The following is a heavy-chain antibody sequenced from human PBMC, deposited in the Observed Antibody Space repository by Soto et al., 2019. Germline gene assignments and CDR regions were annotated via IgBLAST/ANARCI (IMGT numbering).Heavy chain of an antibody. D-gene: IGHD3-22*01. CDR2: ISSSSSYI. J-gene: IGHJ4*02. Sequence: GGSLRLSCAASLFTFSSYRMNWVRQSPGKGLEWVSSISSSSSYIYYADSVKGRFTISRDNAKNSLYLQMNSLRAEDTAVYYCARDTTYYDSSGSLDYWGQGTLVTVSS. CDR1: LFTFSSYR. CDR3: ARDTTYYDSSGSLDY. V-gene: IGHV3-21*01.